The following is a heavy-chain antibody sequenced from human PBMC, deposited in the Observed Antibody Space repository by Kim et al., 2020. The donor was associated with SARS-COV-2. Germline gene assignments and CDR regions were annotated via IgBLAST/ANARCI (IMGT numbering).Heavy chain of an antibody. D-gene: IGHD2-15*01. Sequence: GESLKISCKGSGYDFNGHWIVWLRLMPGKGLEWMGRIYPDNSNTRYSPSFQGQVTFSVDKSITSAYLQWSSLKPTDTAMYYCARLACSRSTCSLREHWLDPWGQGTRVTVSA. J-gene: IGHJ5*02. V-gene: IGHV5-51*01. CDR2: IYPDNSNT. CDR3: ARLACSRSTCSLREHWLDP. CDR1: GYDFNGHW.